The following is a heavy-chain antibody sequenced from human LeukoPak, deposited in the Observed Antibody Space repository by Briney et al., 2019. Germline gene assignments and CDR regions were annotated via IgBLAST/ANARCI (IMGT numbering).Heavy chain of an antibody. D-gene: IGHD3-22*01. CDR3: ARVRTTYYYDTIGYSFDH. Sequence: GGSLRLSCAASGFTFSNFWIHWVRQAPGKGLVWVSRINIDGSSTNYAGSVKGRFTISRDNAKNTVSLQMNGLRVEDTAVYYCARVRTTYYYDTIGYSFDHWGQGTLVTVSS. CDR1: GFTFSNFW. J-gene: IGHJ4*02. V-gene: IGHV3-74*01. CDR2: INIDGSST.